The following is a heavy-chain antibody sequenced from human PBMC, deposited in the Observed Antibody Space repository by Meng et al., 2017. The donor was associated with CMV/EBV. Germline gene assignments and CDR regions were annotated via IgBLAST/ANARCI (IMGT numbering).Heavy chain of an antibody. Sequence: EVQMVEVCRGLVKPGGSLNMYCAASGFTFRRYSMNRVRQAPGKGLEWVSSISSSSSYIYYAVSVKDRFIISRDNAKNSLYLQMNSLTAENTAVYYCARGGYWGQGTLVTVSS. V-gene: IGHV3-21*01. CDR1: GFTFRRYS. CDR2: ISSSSSYI. CDR3: ARGGY. J-gene: IGHJ4*02.